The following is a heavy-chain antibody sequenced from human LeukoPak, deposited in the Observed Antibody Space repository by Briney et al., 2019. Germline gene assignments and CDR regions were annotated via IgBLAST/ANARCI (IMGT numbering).Heavy chain of an antibody. J-gene: IGHJ5*02. D-gene: IGHD6-19*01. CDR1: GFTFTSSA. CDR2: IVVGSGNT. Sequence: ASVKVSCKASGFTFTSSAMQWVRQARGQRLEWIGWIVVGSGNTNYAQKFQERATITRDMSASTAYMELSSLRSEDTAVYYCAAVPGYSSGWHPYNWFDPWGQGTLVTVSS. V-gene: IGHV1-58*02. CDR3: AAVPGYSSGWHPYNWFDP.